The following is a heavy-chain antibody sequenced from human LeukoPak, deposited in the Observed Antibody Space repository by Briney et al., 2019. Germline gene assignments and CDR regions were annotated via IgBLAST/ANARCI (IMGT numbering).Heavy chain of an antibody. CDR2: IYPGDSDT. CDR3: ARGYNFGSVTFDY. Sequence: GESLKISCKGSGYSFTSYWIAWVRQMPGKGLEWMGIIYPGDSDTTTSPSFQGQVTISADMSISTAYLQWSSLKASDTAMYYCARGYNFGSVTFDYWGQGTLVTVSS. J-gene: IGHJ4*02. D-gene: IGHD5-18*01. CDR1: GYSFTSYW. V-gene: IGHV5-51*01.